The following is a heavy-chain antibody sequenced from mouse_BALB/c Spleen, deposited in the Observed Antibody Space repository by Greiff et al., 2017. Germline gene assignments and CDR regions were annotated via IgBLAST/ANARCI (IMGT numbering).Heavy chain of an antibody. CDR1: GYTFTSYN. D-gene: IGHD2-4*01. V-gene: IGHV1-12*01. Sequence: LQQPGAELVKPGASVKMSCKASGYTFTSYNMHWVKQTPGQGLEWIGAIYPGNGDTSYNQKFKGKATLTADKSSSTAYMQLSSLTSEDSAVYYCARWDDYDWYFDVWGAGTTVTVSS. CDR2: IYPGNGDT. CDR3: ARWDDYDWYFDV. J-gene: IGHJ1*01.